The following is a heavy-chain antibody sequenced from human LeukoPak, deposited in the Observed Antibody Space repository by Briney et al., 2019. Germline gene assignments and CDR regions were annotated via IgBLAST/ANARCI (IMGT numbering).Heavy chain of an antibody. Sequence: GASVKVSCKASGYTFTGYYMHWVRPAPGQGLEWMGWINHNRGGTNYAQKFQGRVTMTSDTSISTAYMELSRLRSDATAVYYCARVWSSSWYYYYYMDVWGKGTTVTVSS. CDR3: ARVWSSSWYYYYYMDV. J-gene: IGHJ6*03. CDR1: GYTFTGYY. D-gene: IGHD6-13*01. CDR2: INHNRGGT. V-gene: IGHV1-2*02.